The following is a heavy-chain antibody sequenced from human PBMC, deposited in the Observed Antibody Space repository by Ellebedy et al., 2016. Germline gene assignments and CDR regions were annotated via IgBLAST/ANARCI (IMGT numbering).Heavy chain of an antibody. Sequence: GGSLRLSCAASGFTFRRYRMNWVRQAPGKGLEWVSNISSTSTYIYYVDSVKGRFTISRDNARDSLSLQMNSLRAEDTAVYYCARDIYLRDPGGFDFWGQGTLVTVSS. J-gene: IGHJ4*02. CDR1: GFTFRRYR. D-gene: IGHD2/OR15-2a*01. V-gene: IGHV3-21*01. CDR2: ISSTSTYI. CDR3: ARDIYLRDPGGFDF.